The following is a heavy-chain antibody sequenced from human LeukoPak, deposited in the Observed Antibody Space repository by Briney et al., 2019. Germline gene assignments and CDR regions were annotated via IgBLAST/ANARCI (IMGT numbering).Heavy chain of an antibody. CDR2: ISGSGGST. CDR3: AREAAMVPFDY. Sequence: SXVRXXXGXGLEWVSAISGSGGSTYYADSVKGRFTISRDNAKNSLYLQMNSLRAEDTAVYYCAREAAMVPFDYWGQGTLVTVSS. J-gene: IGHJ4*02. D-gene: IGHD5-18*01. V-gene: IGHV3-21*01.